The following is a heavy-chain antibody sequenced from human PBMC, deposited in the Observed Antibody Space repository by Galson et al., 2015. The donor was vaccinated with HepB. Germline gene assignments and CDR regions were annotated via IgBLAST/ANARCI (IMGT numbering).Heavy chain of an antibody. CDR3: ARGVDDSSGYYYLIDY. CDR1: GFTVSSNY. V-gene: IGHV3-66*01. CDR2: IYSGGST. D-gene: IGHD3-22*01. J-gene: IGHJ4*02. Sequence: SLRLSCAASGFTVSSNYMSWVRQAPGKGLEWVSVIYSGGSTYYADSVKGRFTISRDNSKNTLYLQMNSLRAEDTAVYYCARGVDDSSGYYYLIDYWGQGTLVTVSS.